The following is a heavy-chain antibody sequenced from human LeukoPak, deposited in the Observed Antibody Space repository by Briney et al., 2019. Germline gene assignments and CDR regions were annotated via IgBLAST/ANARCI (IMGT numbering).Heavy chain of an antibody. J-gene: IGHJ5*02. CDR3: ARPSPTVTTSAVWFDP. CDR2: INPNSGGT. V-gene: IGHV1-2*02. Sequence: ASVKVSCKASGYTFTGHYMHWVRQAPGQGLEWMGWINPNSGGTNYAQKFQGRVTMTRDTSISTAYMELSRLRSDDTAVYYCARPSPTVTTSAVWFDPWGQGTLVTVSS. D-gene: IGHD4-17*01. CDR1: GYTFTGHY.